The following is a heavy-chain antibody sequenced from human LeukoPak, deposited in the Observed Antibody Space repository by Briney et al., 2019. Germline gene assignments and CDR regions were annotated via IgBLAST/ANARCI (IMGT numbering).Heavy chain of an antibody. Sequence: GASVKVSCQPSGYTFTDYFIHWVRQAPGQGLEWMGWINPNSGGTNYAQKFQGRVTMTRDTSISTAYMELSRLRSDDTAVYYCARESVFGPMVRGVISWFDPWGQGTLVTVSS. CDR3: ARESVFGPMVRGVISWFDP. CDR1: GYTFTDYF. D-gene: IGHD3-10*01. J-gene: IGHJ5*02. CDR2: INPNSGGT. V-gene: IGHV1-2*02.